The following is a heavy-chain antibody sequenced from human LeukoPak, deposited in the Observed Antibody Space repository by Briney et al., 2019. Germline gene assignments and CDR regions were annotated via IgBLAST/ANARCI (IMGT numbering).Heavy chain of an antibody. D-gene: IGHD3-22*01. CDR3: ASTGIDYYYDSSGLDY. V-gene: IGHV1-2*02. CDR1: GYTFTGYY. CDR2: INPNSGGT. Sequence: ASVKVSCKASGYTFTGYYMHWVRQAPGQGLEWMGWINPNSGGTNYAQKFQGRVTMTRDTSISTAYMELSRLRSDDTAVYYCASTGIDYYYDSSGLDYWGQGTLVTVSS. J-gene: IGHJ4*02.